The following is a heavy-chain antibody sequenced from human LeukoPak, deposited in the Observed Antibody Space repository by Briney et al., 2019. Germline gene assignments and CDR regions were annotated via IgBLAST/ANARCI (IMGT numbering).Heavy chain of an antibody. Sequence: GASVKVSCKASGYTFTSYDINWVRQATGQGLEWMGWMNPNSGNTGYAQKFQGRVTITRNTSISTAYMELSSLRSEDTAAYYCARGSHPVPRWFDPWGQGTLVTVSS. V-gene: IGHV1-8*03. J-gene: IGHJ5*02. CDR3: ARGSHPVPRWFDP. CDR1: GYTFTSYD. CDR2: MNPNSGNT. D-gene: IGHD2-2*01.